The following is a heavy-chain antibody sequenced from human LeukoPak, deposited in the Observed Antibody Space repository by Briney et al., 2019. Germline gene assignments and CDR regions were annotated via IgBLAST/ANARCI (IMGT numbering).Heavy chain of an antibody. D-gene: IGHD3-22*01. Sequence: GGSLRLSCAASGFIFSNYGMHWVRQAPGKGLEWVAFIQYNGTNKDYADSVKGRFTISRDNAKNSLYLQMSSLRAEDTAVYYCARGTSGDYYISNWFDPWGQGTLVTVSS. V-gene: IGHV3-30*02. CDR2: IQYNGTNK. CDR3: ARGTSGDYYISNWFDP. CDR1: GFIFSNYG. J-gene: IGHJ5*02.